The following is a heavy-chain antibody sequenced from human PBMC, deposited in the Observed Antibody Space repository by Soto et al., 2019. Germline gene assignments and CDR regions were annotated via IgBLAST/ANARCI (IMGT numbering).Heavy chain of an antibody. Sequence: EVQLLESGGGLVQPGGSLRLSCAASGFTCSSYAMSWVRQAPGKGLEWVSAISGSGGSTYYADSVKGRFTISRDNSKNTLYLQMNSLRAEDTAVYYCTKFQDGYNSLDAFDIWGQGTMVTVSS. CDR1: GFTCSSYA. V-gene: IGHV3-23*01. J-gene: IGHJ3*02. CDR3: TKFQDGYNSLDAFDI. CDR2: ISGSGGST. D-gene: IGHD5-12*01.